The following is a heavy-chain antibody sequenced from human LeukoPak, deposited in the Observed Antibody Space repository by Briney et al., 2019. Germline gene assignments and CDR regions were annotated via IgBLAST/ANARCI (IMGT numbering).Heavy chain of an antibody. CDR1: GFTFTSYY. V-gene: IGHV1-46*01. D-gene: IGHD4/OR15-4a*01. CDR3: ARAATGDRRWSIGY. Sequence: GASAKVSCKASGFTFTSYYMHWVRQAPGQGLEWMGIINPSGSYTSYAQKFQGRVTMTRDTSISTAYMELSRLRSDDTAVYYCARAATGDRRWSIGYWGQGTLVTVSS. CDR2: INPSGSYT. J-gene: IGHJ4*02.